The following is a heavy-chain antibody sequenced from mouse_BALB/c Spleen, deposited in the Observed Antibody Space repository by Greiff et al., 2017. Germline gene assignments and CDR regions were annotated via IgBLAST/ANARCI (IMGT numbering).Heavy chain of an antibody. CDR2: IYPGSGST. Sequence: QVQLKQSGPELVKPGASVKMSCKASGYTFTDYVISWVKQRTGQGLEWIGEIYPGSGSTYYNEKFKGKATLTADKTSNTAYMQLSSLTSEDSAVDFCASLYGSSYGAMDYWGQGTSVTVSS. D-gene: IGHD1-1*01. CDR3: ASLYGSSYGAMDY. J-gene: IGHJ4*01. CDR1: GYTFTDYV. V-gene: IGHV1-77*01.